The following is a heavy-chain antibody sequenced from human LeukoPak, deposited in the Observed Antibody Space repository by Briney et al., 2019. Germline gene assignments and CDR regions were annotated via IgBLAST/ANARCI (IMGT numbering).Heavy chain of an antibody. CDR3: ARESVVVAATRWDV. CDR2: MNPNSGNT. CDR1: GYTFTSYD. Sequence: ASVKVSCKASGYTFTSYDINWVRQATGQGLEWMGWMNPNSGNTGYAQKFQGRVTMTRNTSISTAYMELSSLRSEDTAVYYCARESVVVAATRWDVWGKGTTVTISS. D-gene: IGHD2-15*01. V-gene: IGHV1-8*01. J-gene: IGHJ6*04.